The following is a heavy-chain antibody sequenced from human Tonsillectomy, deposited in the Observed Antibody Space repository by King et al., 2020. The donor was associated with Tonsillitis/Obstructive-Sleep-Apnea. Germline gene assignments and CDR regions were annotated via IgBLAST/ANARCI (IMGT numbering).Heavy chain of an antibody. D-gene: IGHD3-10*01. CDR3: ARIGSYDAFDI. Sequence: VQLQESGPGLVKPSETLSLTCTVSGGSISSYYWGWIRQPPGKGLEWIGYIYYSGTTNYNPSLKSRFAISVDTSKNQFSLKLSSVTAADTAVYFCARIGSYDAFDIWGQGTMVTVSS. J-gene: IGHJ3*02. CDR2: IYYSGTT. CDR1: GGSISSYY. V-gene: IGHV4-59*01.